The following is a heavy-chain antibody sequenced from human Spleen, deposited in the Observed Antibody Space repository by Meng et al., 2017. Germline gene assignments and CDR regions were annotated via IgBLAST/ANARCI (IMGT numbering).Heavy chain of an antibody. V-gene: IGHV4-59*01. Sequence: ESLKISCLGSGFKFNSYAMSWIRQPPGKGLEWIGSISYSGSTYQNPSLKSRVTILVDTSKNQFSLKLSSVTAADTAVYYCARDRTIAVAGTGVYYGMDVWGQGTTVTVSS. CDR2: ISYSGST. D-gene: IGHD6-19*01. J-gene: IGHJ6*02. CDR1: GFKFNSYA. CDR3: ARDRTIAVAGTGVYYGMDV.